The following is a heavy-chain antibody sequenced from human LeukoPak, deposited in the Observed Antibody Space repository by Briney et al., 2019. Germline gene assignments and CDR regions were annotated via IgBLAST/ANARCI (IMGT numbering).Heavy chain of an antibody. CDR3: ASQDELLAGYYYYGMDV. V-gene: IGHV1-18*01. CDR1: GYTFTNYG. J-gene: IGHJ6*02. CDR2: INAYNGNT. Sequence: ASVKASCKASGYTFTNYGFSWVRQAPGQGLEWMGWINAYNGNTNYAQKLQGRVTMTRDTSTSTVYMELSSLRSEDTAVYYCASQDELLAGYYYYGMDVWGQGTTVAVSS. D-gene: IGHD1-26*01.